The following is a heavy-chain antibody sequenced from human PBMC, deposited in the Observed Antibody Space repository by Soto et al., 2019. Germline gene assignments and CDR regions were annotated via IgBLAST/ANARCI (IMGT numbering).Heavy chain of an antibody. D-gene: IGHD3-10*01. V-gene: IGHV3-48*03. CDR3: APRKSGSFNIGAFDI. CDR1: GFSFSTYE. J-gene: IGHJ3*02. CDR2: ISKNGIDI. Sequence: LRLSCAASGFSFSTYEMNWVRQAPGKGLEWVSYISKNGIDIYYADSVKGRFTISRDNANNSLFLQMNSLRAEDTAVYYCAPRKSGSFNIGAFDIWGQGTMVTVSS.